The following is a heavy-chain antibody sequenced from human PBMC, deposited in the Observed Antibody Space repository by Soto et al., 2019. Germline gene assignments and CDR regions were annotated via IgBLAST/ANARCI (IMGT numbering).Heavy chain of an antibody. Sequence: SVKVSCKASGGTFSSYAISWVRQAPGQGLEWMGGIIPIFGTANYAQKFQGRVTITADKSTSTAYMELSSLRSEDTAVYYCATVDYYDSSGYYYDWGQGTLGTVSS. D-gene: IGHD3-22*01. CDR3: ATVDYYDSSGYYYD. CDR2: IIPIFGTA. J-gene: IGHJ4*02. V-gene: IGHV1-69*06. CDR1: GGTFSSYA.